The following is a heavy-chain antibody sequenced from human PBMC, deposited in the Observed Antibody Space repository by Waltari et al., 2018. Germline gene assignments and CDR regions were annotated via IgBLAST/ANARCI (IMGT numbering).Heavy chain of an antibody. Sequence: QVQLVQSGAEVKKPGSSVKVSCKASGGTFSSYAISWVRQAPGQGLDWMGGFIPIFGTANYAQKFQGRVTITADESTSTAYMELSSLRSEDTAVYYCARGQQLVLGGYYYYYGMDVWGQGTTVTVSS. V-gene: IGHV1-69*01. CDR2: FIPIFGTA. CDR1: GGTFSSYA. D-gene: IGHD6-13*01. CDR3: ARGQQLVLGGYYYYYGMDV. J-gene: IGHJ6*02.